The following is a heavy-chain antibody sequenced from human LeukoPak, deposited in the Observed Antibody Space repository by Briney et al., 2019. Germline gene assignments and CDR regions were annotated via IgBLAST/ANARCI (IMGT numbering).Heavy chain of an antibody. V-gene: IGHV3-30*02. Sequence: PGGSLRLSCAASGFTFSSYGMHWVRQAPGKGLEWVAFIRYDGSNKYYADSVKGRFTISRDNSKNTLYLQMNSLRAEDTAVYYCAKVSGSSSQYFDYWGQGTLVTVSS. CDR1: GFTFSSYG. CDR3: AKVSGSSSQYFDY. D-gene: IGHD6-6*01. CDR2: IRYDGSNK. J-gene: IGHJ4*02.